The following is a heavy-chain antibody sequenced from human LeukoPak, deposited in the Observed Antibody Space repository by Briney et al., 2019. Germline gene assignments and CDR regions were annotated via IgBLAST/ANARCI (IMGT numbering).Heavy chain of an antibody. CDR1: GGSISSGGYY. Sequence: PSQTLSLTCTVSGGSISSGGYYWSWIRQPPGKGLEWIGYIYHSGSTYYNPSLKSRVTISVDRSKNQFSLKLSSVTAADTAVYYCARYEMSGSLCYFDYWGQGTLVTVSS. D-gene: IGHD1-26*01. J-gene: IGHJ4*02. CDR2: IYHSGST. CDR3: ARYEMSGSLCYFDY. V-gene: IGHV4-30-2*01.